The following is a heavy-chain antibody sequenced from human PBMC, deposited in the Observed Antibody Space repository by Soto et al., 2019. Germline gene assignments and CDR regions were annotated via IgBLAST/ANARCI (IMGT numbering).Heavy chain of an antibody. V-gene: IGHV3-7*01. CDR2: IKQDGGQT. D-gene: IGHD5-12*01. CDR1: GFIFTNYA. J-gene: IGHJ6*02. CDR3: ARGGNGYENWPPYYYYGMDV. Sequence: AGGSLRLSCAASGFIFTNYAMNWVRQAPGKGLEWVAHIKQDGGQTYYVDSVKGRFTISRDNAKTSLYLQMNSLRAEDTSVYFCARGGNGYENWPPYYYYGMDVWGQGTTVTVSS.